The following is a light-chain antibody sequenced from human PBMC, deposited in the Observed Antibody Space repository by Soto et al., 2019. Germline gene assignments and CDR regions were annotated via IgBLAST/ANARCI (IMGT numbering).Light chain of an antibody. CDR3: CSYAGTVAYV. J-gene: IGLJ1*01. CDR2: EVN. CDR1: SSDVGSYNL. Sequence: QSVLTQPASVSGSPGQSIIISCTGTSSDVGSYNLVSWYQQLPGKAPKVIICEVNKRPSGVSYRFSGSKSGNTASLTISGLQTEDEADYYCCSYAGTVAYVFGTGTKLTVL. V-gene: IGLV2-23*02.